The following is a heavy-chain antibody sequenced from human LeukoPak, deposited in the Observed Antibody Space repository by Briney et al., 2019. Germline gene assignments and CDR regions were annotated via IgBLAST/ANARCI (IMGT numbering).Heavy chain of an antibody. CDR1: GFTFSSYS. J-gene: IGHJ4*02. CDR2: FSGGDGST. D-gene: IGHD2-2*02. CDR3: AKGKVVPATIYDY. Sequence: GGSLRLSCAASGFTFSSYSMNWVRQAPGKGLEWVSGFSGGDGSTSYADSVKGRFTISRDNSKNTLYLQMNSLRAEDTAVYYCAKGKVVPATIYDYWGQGTLVTVSS. V-gene: IGHV3-23*01.